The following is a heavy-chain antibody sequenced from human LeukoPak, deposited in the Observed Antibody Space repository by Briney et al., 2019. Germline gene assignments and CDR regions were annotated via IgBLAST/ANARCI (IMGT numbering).Heavy chain of an antibody. Sequence: LSLTCTVSGGSISSSSYYWGWIRQAPGKGLEWLSYISSSGNIKYYTDSVKGRFTISRDNAKNSLYLQMNSLRAEDTAVYYCANFQWLRYFAFWGQGTLVTVSS. CDR2: ISSSGNIK. CDR1: GGSISSSSYY. J-gene: IGHJ4*02. CDR3: ANFQWLRYFAF. V-gene: IGHV3-11*01. D-gene: IGHD5-12*01.